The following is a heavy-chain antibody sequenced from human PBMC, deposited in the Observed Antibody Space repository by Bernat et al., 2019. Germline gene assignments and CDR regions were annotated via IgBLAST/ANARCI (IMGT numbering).Heavy chain of an antibody. CDR3: ARSIQIASRVLWFRELLPYYYYYGMDV. V-gene: IGHV3-33*01. D-gene: IGHD3-10*01. J-gene: IGHJ6*04. CDR2: IWYDGSNK. Sequence: QVQLVESGGGVVQPGRSLRLSCAASGFTFSSYGMHWVRQAPGKGLEWVAVIWYDGSNKYYADSVKGRFTISRDNSKNTLYLQMNSLRAEDTAVDYCARSIQIASRVLWFRELLPYYYYYGMDVWGKGTTVTVSS. CDR1: GFTFSSYG.